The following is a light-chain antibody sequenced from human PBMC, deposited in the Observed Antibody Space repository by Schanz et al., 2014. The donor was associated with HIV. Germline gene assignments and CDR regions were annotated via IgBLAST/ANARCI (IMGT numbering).Light chain of an antibody. J-gene: IGLJ1*01. CDR3: SSYTTSITLA. CDR2: EVS. CDR1: SGDVSVHNY. V-gene: IGLV2-14*01. Sequence: QSALTQPPAASGSPGQSVTISCTEASGDVSVHNYVSWYQQPPGTAPKLIIYEVSNRPSGVSNRFSGSKSGNTASLTISGLQAEDEADYYCSSYTTSITLAFGTGTKLTVL.